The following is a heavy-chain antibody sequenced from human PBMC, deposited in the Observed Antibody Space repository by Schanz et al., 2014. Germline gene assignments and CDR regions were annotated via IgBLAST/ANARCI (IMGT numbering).Heavy chain of an antibody. CDR1: GYTFTTYY. CDR3: AIGVWDCRWVGLNEAFDI. J-gene: IGHJ3*02. D-gene: IGHD1-1*01. CDR2: INPSSGTT. Sequence: QVQLVQSGAEAKKPGASVKVSCKASGYTFTTYYIHWVRQAPGQGLEWLGNINPSSGTTRIAQNFQGRLAVTRDTSTSTVNMEMSCLRSKNTSVDYYAIGVWDCRWVGLNEAFDIWGQGTMVTVSS. V-gene: IGHV1-46*01.